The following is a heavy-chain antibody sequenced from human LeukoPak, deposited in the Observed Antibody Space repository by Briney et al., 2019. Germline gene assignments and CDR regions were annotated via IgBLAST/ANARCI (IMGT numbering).Heavy chain of an antibody. Sequence: GGSLRLSCAASGFTFNIYSMNWVRQAPGKGLEWISYITSGSDIISYADSVKGRFTISRDNAKSSLYLQVNSLRAEDTAVYYCARDRDWAFDIWGQGTMVTVSS. CDR1: GFTFNIYS. CDR2: ITSGSDII. V-gene: IGHV3-48*01. CDR3: ARDRDWAFDI. D-gene: IGHD2-21*01. J-gene: IGHJ3*02.